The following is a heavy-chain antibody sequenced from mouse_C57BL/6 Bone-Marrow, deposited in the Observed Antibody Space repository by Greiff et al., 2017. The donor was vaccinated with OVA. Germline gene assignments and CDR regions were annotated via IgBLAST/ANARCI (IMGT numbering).Heavy chain of an antibody. D-gene: IGHD1-1*01. CDR2: IDPETGGT. V-gene: IGHV1-15*01. CDR3: TRLRGWYFDV. Sequence: VQGVESGAELVRPGASVTLSCKASGYTFTDYEMHWVKQTPVHGLEWIGAIDPETGGTAYNQKFKGKAILTADKSSSTAYMELRSLTSEDSAVYYCTRLRGWYFDVWGTGTTVTVSS. CDR1: GYTFTDYE. J-gene: IGHJ1*03.